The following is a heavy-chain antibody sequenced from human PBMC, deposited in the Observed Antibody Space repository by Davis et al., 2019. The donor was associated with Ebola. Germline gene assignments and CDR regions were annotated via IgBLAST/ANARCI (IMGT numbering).Heavy chain of an antibody. D-gene: IGHD4-23*01. Sequence: ASVKVSCKASGYTFTSYDINWVRQAPGQGLEWMGIINPSGGSTSYAQKFQGRVTMTRDTSTSTVYMELRSLRSDDTAVYYCARDGRVTEFDYWGQGTLVTVSS. J-gene: IGHJ4*02. V-gene: IGHV1-46*01. CDR2: INPSGGST. CDR1: GYTFTSYD. CDR3: ARDGRVTEFDY.